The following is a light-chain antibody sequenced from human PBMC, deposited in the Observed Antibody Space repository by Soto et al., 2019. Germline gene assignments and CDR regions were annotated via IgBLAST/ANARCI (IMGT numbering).Light chain of an antibody. Sequence: EIVLTQSPATLSLSPGERATLSCRASQSVSSYLAWYQQKAGQAPRLLIYDASNRATGIPARFSGSGSGTDFTLTISSLEPEDFAVYKCQQRSNWPPTFGGGTKVEIK. CDR2: DAS. CDR1: QSVSSY. V-gene: IGKV3-11*01. J-gene: IGKJ4*01. CDR3: QQRSNWPPT.